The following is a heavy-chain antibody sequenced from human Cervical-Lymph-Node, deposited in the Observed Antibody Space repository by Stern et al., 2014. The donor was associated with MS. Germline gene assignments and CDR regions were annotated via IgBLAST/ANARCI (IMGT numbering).Heavy chain of an antibody. CDR1: NVSIGLFY. D-gene: IGHD1-1*01. J-gene: IGHJ4*02. CDR3: ASIQLWSKSFDY. Sequence: QVQLQESGPGLVKPSETLSLTCTVSNVSIGLFYWSWIRQSPGRGLEWIGYGYYSGSTDYNPSLKSRVTMAVDTSKSQFSLKLSSLTAADTAVYYCASIQLWSKSFDYWGRGTLVTVSS. V-gene: IGHV4-59*01. CDR2: GYYSGST.